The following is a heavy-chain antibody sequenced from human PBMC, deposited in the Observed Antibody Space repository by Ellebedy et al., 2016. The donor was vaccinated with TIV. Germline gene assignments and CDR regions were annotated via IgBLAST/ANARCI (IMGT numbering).Heavy chain of an antibody. V-gene: IGHV1-2*02. J-gene: IGHJ4*02. CDR1: GYTFTDYY. CDR2: INPNSGGT. D-gene: IGHD5/OR15-5a*01. Sequence: AASVKVSCKTSGYTFTDYYIHWVRQAPGQGLEWMAWINPNSGGTNYAQKFQGRVTVTRDTSTGTAFLELSRLKSDDTAVYYCTRDLTNIVSGDYWGQGPLITVSS. CDR3: TRDLTNIVSGDY.